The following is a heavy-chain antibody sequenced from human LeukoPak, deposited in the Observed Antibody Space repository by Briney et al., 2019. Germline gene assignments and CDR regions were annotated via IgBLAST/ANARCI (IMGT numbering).Heavy chain of an antibody. CDR3: AKRLYGSGGYYQFDY. CDR1: GFMFSGYS. D-gene: IGHD3-10*01. CDR2: VSAGGGST. V-gene: IGHV3-23*01. Sequence: PGGSLRLSCAASGFMFSGYSMNWVRQAPGEGLEWVSTVSAGGGSTYYADSVKGRFTISRDNPKNTLHLQMNSLRAEDTAVYYCAKRLYGSGGYYQFDYWGQGTLVTVSS. J-gene: IGHJ4*02.